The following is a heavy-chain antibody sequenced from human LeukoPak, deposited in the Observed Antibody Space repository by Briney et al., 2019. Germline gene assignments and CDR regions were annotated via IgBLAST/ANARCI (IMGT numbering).Heavy chain of an antibody. CDR2: IYTSGST. J-gene: IGHJ4*02. Sequence: SETLSLTCTVSGGSISSYYWSWIRQPAGKGLEWIGRIYTSGSTNYNPPLKSRVTMSVDTSKNQFSLELSSVTAADTAVYYCARAGTKLRYFDWSLDYWGQGTLVTVSS. CDR3: ARAGTKLRYFDWSLDY. D-gene: IGHD3-9*01. CDR1: GGSISSYY. V-gene: IGHV4-4*07.